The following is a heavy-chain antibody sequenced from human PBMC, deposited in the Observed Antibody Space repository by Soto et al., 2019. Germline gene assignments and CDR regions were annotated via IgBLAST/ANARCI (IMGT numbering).Heavy chain of an antibody. J-gene: IGHJ4*02. Sequence: GGSMRLSCAASGFTFSSYWMHWVLQVPGRGLVWVSRINGDGSTILYADSVKGRFTISRDNAKNTLYLQMNSLGAEDTAVYYCARRLATAGVLDHWGQGTLVTVSS. CDR1: GFTFSSYW. V-gene: IGHV3-74*01. D-gene: IGHD6-19*01. CDR2: INGDGSTI. CDR3: ARRLATAGVLDH.